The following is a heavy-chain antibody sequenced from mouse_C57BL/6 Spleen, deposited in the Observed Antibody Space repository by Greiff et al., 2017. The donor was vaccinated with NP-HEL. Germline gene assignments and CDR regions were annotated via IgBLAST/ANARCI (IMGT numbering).Heavy chain of an antibody. J-gene: IGHJ2*01. Sequence: EVMLVESGGDLVKPGGSLKLSCAASGFTFSSYGMSWVRQTPDKRLEWVATISSGGSYTYYPDSVKERFTISRDNAKNTLYLQMSSLKSEDTAMYYCARRDYFSDYWGQGTTLTVSS. CDR1: GFTFSSYG. CDR2: ISSGGSYT. CDR3: ARRDYFSDY. V-gene: IGHV5-6*02.